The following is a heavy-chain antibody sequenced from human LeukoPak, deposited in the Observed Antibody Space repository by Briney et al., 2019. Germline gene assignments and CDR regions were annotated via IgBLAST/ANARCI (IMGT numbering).Heavy chain of an antibody. J-gene: IGHJ4*02. CDR2: IYYSGST. CDR3: ARLSSGYRL. V-gene: IGHV4-59*01. Sequence: SETLSLTCTVSAGSISSYFWSWIRQPPGKGLEWIGYIYYSGSTNYNPSLKSRVTISVDTPKNQFSLKLSSMTAADTAVYYCARLSSGYRLWGQGTLVTVSS. CDR1: AGSISSYF. D-gene: IGHD3-22*01.